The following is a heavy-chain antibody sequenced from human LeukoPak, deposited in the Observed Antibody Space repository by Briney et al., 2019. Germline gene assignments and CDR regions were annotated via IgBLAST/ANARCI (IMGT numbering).Heavy chain of an antibody. CDR2: IYYSGST. D-gene: IGHD4-17*01. CDR3: ARGRGDYIDDYYYYMDV. CDR1: GGSISSYY. V-gene: IGHV4-59*01. J-gene: IGHJ6*03. Sequence: PSETLSLTCTVSGGSISSYYWSWIRQPPGKGLEWIGYIYYSGSTNYNPSLKSRVTISVDTSKNQFSLKLSSVTAADTAVYYCARGRGDYIDDYYYYMDVWGKGTTVTVSS.